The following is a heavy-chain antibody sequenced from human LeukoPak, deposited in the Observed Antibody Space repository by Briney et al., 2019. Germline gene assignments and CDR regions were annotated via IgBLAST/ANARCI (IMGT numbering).Heavy chain of an antibody. CDR1: GGSVSSGGY. CDR2: FYTSGTT. D-gene: IGHD4-23*01. J-gene: IGHJ2*01. V-gene: IGHV4-61*02. Sequence: PSETLSLTCTVSGGSVSSGGYWNWIRQPAGKGLEWIGRFYTSGTTNYNPSLKSRVTMSIDTSKNQVSLKMRSVTAADTAVYYCARTVVTLDWYFDLWGRGTLVSVSS. CDR3: ARTVVTLDWYFDL.